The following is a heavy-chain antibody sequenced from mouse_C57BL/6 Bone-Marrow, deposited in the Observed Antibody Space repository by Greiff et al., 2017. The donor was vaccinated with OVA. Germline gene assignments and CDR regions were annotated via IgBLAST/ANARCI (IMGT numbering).Heavy chain of an antibody. CDR1: GYTFTSYW. D-gene: IGHD2-1*01. CDR3: ARGNYGNSYAMDY. V-gene: IGHV1-64*01. J-gene: IGHJ4*01. CDR2: IHPNSGST. Sequence: VQLQQPGAELVKPGASVKLSCKASGYTFTSYWMHWVKQRPGQGLEWIGMIHPNSGSTNYNEKFKSKATLTVDKSSSTAYMQLSSLTSEDSAVYYCARGNYGNSYAMDYWGQGTSVTVSS.